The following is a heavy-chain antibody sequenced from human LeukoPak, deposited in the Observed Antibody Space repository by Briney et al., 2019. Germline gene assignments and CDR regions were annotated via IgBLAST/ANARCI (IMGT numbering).Heavy chain of an antibody. CDR1: GGSISGYY. D-gene: IGHD3-10*01. Sequence: PSETLSLTCTVSGGSISGYYWSWIRQPPGKRLEWIARMYYSGSTIYNPSLKSRVTISVDTSKNQFSLKLSSVTAADTAVYYCARSNYYGSGSYGPDFEYWGQGTLVTVSS. V-gene: IGHV4-59*08. CDR2: MYYSGST. CDR3: ARSNYYGSGSYGPDFEY. J-gene: IGHJ4*02.